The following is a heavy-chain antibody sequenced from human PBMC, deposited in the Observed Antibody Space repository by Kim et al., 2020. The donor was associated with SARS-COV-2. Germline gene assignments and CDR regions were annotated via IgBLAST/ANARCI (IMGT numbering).Heavy chain of an antibody. CDR3: AKQPLQLWSLFDY. V-gene: IGHV3-23*01. J-gene: IGHJ4*02. CDR2: ISGSGGST. CDR1: GFTFSSYA. Sequence: GGSLRLSCAASGFTFSSYAMSWVRQAPGKGLEWVSAISGSGGSTYYADSVKGRFIISRDNSKNTLYLQMNSLRAEDTAVYYCAKQPLQLWSLFDYWGQGTLVTVSS. D-gene: IGHD5-18*01.